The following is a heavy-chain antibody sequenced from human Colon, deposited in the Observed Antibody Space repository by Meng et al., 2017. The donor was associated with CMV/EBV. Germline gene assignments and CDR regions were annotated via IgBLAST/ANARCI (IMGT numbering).Heavy chain of an antibody. V-gene: IGHV3-74*01. J-gene: IGHJ4*02. CDR1: GFTFSSNW. CDR3: ASRDY. CDR2: INTDGSTT. Sequence: VESGCCIVQPGGSLSLACAASGFTFSSNWMHLVRQGPGKVLVWVSRINTDGSTTYYADSVKGRFTISRDNAKNTLYLQMNSLRAEDTAVYYCASRDYWGQGTLVTVSS.